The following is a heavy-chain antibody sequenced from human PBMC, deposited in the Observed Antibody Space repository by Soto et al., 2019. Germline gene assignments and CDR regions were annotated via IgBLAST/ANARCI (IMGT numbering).Heavy chain of an antibody. J-gene: IGHJ4*02. CDR3: ARIRPSWLATQKLNFDY. CDR2: IFSNDEK. Sequence: VSGPKLVNPTETLTLTCTVSGFSLSNARMGVSWIRQPPGKALEWLAHIFSNDEKSYSTSLKSRLTISKDTSKSQVVLTMTNMDPVDTATYYCARIRPSWLATQKLNFDYWGQGTLVTVSS. V-gene: IGHV2-26*01. CDR1: GFSLSNARMG. D-gene: IGHD6-19*01.